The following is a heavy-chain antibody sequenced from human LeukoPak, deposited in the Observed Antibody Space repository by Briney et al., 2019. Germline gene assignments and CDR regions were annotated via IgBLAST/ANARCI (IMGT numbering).Heavy chain of an antibody. V-gene: IGHV3-23*01. D-gene: IGHD5-18*01. J-gene: IGHJ4*02. Sequence: GGSLRLSCAASGFTFSSYTMSWVRQGPGKGLEWVSAISGSGGSTYYADSVKGRFTISRDNSKNTLYLQMNSLRAEDTAVYYCAKGTVRGYSYGFLGDYWGQGTLVTVSS. CDR2: ISGSGGST. CDR1: GFTFSSYT. CDR3: AKGTVRGYSYGFLGDY.